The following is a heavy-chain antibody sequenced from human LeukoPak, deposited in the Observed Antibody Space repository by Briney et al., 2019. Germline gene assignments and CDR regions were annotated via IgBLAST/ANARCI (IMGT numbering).Heavy chain of an antibody. CDR1: GVSVNTNY. J-gene: IGHJ4*02. CDR3: ARTTWDTVMIHTPPFDQ. V-gene: IGHV3-66*01. D-gene: IGHD3-16*01. Sequence: PGGSLRLSCAVSGVSVNTNYMTWVRQAPGKGLQWVSVIYTGGNTHYVDSVRGRFIISRDNSKNTLYIQMNSLRSDDTSVYFCARTTWDTVMIHTPPFDQWGQGTLVTVSS. CDR2: IYTGGNT.